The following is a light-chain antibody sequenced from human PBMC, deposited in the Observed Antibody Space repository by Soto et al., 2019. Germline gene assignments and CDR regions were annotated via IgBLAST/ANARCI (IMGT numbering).Light chain of an antibody. CDR2: GAS. CDR1: EGFWGSY. J-gene: IGKJ1*01. V-gene: IGKV3-15*01. Sequence: IVLTQFPGSLSLPSGERATPSCRGREGFWGSYLAWYQQKPGQAPRLLIYGASTRAPSIPARFSGSGSGTDFTLTISSLQSEDFAVYYCQQYDKWPTWTFGQGTKVDIK. CDR3: QQYDKWPTWT.